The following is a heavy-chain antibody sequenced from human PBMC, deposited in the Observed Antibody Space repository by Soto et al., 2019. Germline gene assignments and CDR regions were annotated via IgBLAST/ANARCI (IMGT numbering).Heavy chain of an antibody. Sequence: EVQLLESGGGLVQPGGSLRLSCAASGFTFSSYAMSWVRQAPGKGLEWVSAISGSGGSTYYADSVKGRFTISRDNSKNTLYLQMNSLRAEDTAVYYCAKDRSQSSSWFHGWFDPWGQGTLVTVSS. CDR2: ISGSGGST. D-gene: IGHD6-13*01. CDR3: AKDRSQSSSWFHGWFDP. CDR1: GFTFSSYA. J-gene: IGHJ5*02. V-gene: IGHV3-23*01.